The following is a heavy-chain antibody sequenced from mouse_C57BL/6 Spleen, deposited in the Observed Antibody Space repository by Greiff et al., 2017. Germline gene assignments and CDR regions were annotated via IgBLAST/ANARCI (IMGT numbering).Heavy chain of an antibody. CDR1: GYTFTSYW. Sequence: QVQLQQPGAELVRPGSSVKLSCKASGYTFTSYWMDWVKQRPGQGLEWIGNIYPSDSETHYNQKFKDKATLTVDKSSSTAYMQLSSLTSEDSAVYYCARSGGWLAYFDYWGQGTTLTVSS. D-gene: IGHD2-3*01. CDR3: ARSGGWLAYFDY. CDR2: IYPSDSET. J-gene: IGHJ2*01. V-gene: IGHV1-61*01.